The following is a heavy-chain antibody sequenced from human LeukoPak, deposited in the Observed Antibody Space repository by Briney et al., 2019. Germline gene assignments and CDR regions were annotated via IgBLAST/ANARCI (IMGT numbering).Heavy chain of an antibody. D-gene: IGHD5-18*01. J-gene: IGHJ4*02. V-gene: IGHV5-51*01. Sequence: GESLKISCKGSGYSFTSYWIGWGRQMPGKGLECMGIIYLGDSDITYSPSFEGQVTISVDKSINTAYLQWSSLKASDTAMYYCARHMSGFSHGSIDYWGQGTLVTVSS. CDR1: GYSFTSYW. CDR2: IYLGDSDI. CDR3: ARHMSGFSHGSIDY.